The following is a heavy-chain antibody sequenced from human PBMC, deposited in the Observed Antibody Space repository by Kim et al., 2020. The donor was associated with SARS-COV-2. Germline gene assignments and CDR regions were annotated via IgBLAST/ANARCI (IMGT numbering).Heavy chain of an antibody. CDR1: GFTFSSYG. CDR2: IWYDGSKE. CDR3: ARDLQHLHGSLDY. J-gene: IGHJ4*02. D-gene: IGHD4-4*01. Sequence: GGSLRLSCAASGFTFSSYGMHWVRQAPGKGLEWLAVIWYDGSKEHYADSVKGRLTISRDNSKNTLYLQMNSLRLEDTAVYYCARDLQHLHGSLDYWGQGTLVTVSS. V-gene: IGHV3-33*01.